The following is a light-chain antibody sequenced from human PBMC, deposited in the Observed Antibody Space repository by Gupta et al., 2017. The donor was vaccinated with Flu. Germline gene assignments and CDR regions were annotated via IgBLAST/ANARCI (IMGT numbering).Light chain of an antibody. J-gene: IGLJ1*01. V-gene: IGLV2-14*04. Sequence: SITISCTGTSSDVGAYNYVSWYQQHSGKAPKLMIYDVSNRPSGVSNRFSGSKSGNTASLTISGLQAEDEADYYCSSYTRSSTRVFGTGTKVTVL. CDR2: DVS. CDR1: SSDVGAYNY. CDR3: SSYTRSSTRV.